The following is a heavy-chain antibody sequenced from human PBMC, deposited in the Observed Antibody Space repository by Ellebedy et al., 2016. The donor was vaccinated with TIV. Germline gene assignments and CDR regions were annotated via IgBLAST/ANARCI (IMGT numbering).Heavy chain of an antibody. CDR3: ARDGGQLGHNWFDP. J-gene: IGHJ5*02. V-gene: IGHV4-59*01. CDR2: ISYSGTT. Sequence: MPGGSLRLSCTVSGGSISSYYWSWIRQPPGKGLEWIGYISYSGTTNYNPSLQSRVTISVDTSRNHFSLRLNSVTAADTAVYYCARDGGQLGHNWFDPWGQGTLVTVSS. CDR1: GGSISSYY. D-gene: IGHD6-6*01.